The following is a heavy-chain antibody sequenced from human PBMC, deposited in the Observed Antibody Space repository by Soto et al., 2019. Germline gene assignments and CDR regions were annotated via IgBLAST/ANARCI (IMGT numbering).Heavy chain of an antibody. CDR3: AKDRRAMDH. CDR2: ISGSGGL. CDR1: GFTFASYG. D-gene: IGHD5-18*01. J-gene: IGHJ4*02. V-gene: IGHV3-23*01. Sequence: GGSLRLSCAASGFTFASYGMGWVRQAPGKGLEFVSAISGSGGLYYADAVKGRFTISRDNSKNTVYLPRDSLRADDTAVYYCAKDRRAMDHWGQGTLVTVPS.